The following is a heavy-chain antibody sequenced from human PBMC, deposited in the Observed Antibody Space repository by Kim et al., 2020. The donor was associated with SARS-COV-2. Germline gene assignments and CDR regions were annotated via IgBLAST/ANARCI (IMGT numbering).Heavy chain of an antibody. CDR3: ARPLYYFDRSAYYPDAFDV. J-gene: IGHJ3*01. Sequence: GESLKISCKTSGYDFPSNWIAWVRQMPGKGLEWVGSIYPGDSDTRYSPSFRGHVTLSADKSISTTYVQWDSLKASDIAIYYCARPLYYFDRSAYYPDAFDVWGQGTMVTVS. CDR2: IYPGDSDT. V-gene: IGHV5-51*01. CDR1: GYDFPSNW. D-gene: IGHD3-22*01.